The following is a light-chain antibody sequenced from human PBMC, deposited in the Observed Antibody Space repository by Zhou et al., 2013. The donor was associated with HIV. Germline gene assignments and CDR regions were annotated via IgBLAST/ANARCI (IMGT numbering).Light chain of an antibody. J-gene: IGKJ1*01. Sequence: AVRLTQSPSSFSASPGDRVTITCRASQGITNSLAWYQQTPGKAPKLLIYAASTLQSGVPSRFSGSGSGPDFTLTISSLQPEDVATYYCQKYNSAPWTFGQGTKVEIK. V-gene: IGKV1-8*01. CDR2: AAS. CDR3: QKYNSAPWT. CDR1: QGITNS.